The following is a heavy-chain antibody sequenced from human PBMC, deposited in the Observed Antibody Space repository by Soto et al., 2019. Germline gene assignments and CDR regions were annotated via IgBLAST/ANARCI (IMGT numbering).Heavy chain of an antibody. CDR3: ARHVNLPLAGTGFDS. J-gene: IGHJ4*02. V-gene: IGHV4-59*08. CDR2: IYYSGST. Sequence: PSETLSLTCTVSGGSISSYYWSWIRQPPGKGLEWIGYIYYSGSTNCNPSLKSRVTISVDTSKNQFSLKLSSVTATDTAVYYCARHVNLPLAGTGFDSWRRGTLVTAPQ. D-gene: IGHD6-19*01. CDR1: GGSISSYY.